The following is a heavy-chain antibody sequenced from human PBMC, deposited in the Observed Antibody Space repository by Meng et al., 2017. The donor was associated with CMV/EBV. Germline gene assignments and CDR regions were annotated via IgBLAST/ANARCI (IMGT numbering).Heavy chain of an antibody. CDR2: ISAYNGNT. D-gene: IGHD3-3*01. V-gene: IGHV1-18*01. CDR1: GYTFTSYG. Sequence: ASVKVSCKASGYTFTSYGISWVRQAPGQGLEWMGWISAYNGNTNYAQKLQGRVIMTTDTSTSTAYMELRSLRSDDTAVYYCARGYYDFWSGYSVYTLDYWGQGTLVTVSS. CDR3: ARGYYDFWSGYSVYTLDY. J-gene: IGHJ4*02.